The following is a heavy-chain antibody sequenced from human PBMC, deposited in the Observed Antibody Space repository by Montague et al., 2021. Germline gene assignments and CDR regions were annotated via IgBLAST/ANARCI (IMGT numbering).Heavy chain of an antibody. Sequence: SLRLSCAASGFPFSSYWMIWVRQAPGKGLEWVASIKKDGTEKYYGDSVMGRFTISRDNAKTSLYLQMNALRAEDTAVYFCSRAWVRSGFDPWGQGTLVTVSS. CDR3: SRAWVRSGFDP. V-gene: IGHV3-7*05. CDR1: GFPFSSYW. D-gene: IGHD4-17*01. J-gene: IGHJ5*02. CDR2: IKKDGTEK.